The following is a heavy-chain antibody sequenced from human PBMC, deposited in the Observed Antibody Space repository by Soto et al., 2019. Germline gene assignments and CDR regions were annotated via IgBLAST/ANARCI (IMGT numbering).Heavy chain of an antibody. CDR2: IYYSGST. CDR3: ATAVATAPDALDI. D-gene: IGHD5-12*01. CDR1: GGSISSYY. V-gene: IGHV4-59*08. J-gene: IGHJ3*02. Sequence: QVQLQESGPGLVKPSETLSLTCTVSGGSISSYYWSWIRQPPGKGLEWIGYIYYSGSTNYNPSLTSRVTISVDTPKIQFSPKMSSVTAADTAGYYCATAVATAPDALDIWGQGTMVTVSS.